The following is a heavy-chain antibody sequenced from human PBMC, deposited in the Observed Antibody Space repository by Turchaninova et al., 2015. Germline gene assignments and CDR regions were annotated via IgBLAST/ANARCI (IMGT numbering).Heavy chain of an antibody. D-gene: IGHD6-13*01. CDR1: GGTFSSNA. V-gene: IGHV1-69*01. CDR2: SIPIFGTA. Sequence: VQLVQSGAEENTRWSSGKVSCKACGGTFSSNAIRWGGQAPGQGLEWMGGSIPIFGTANYAQKFQGRVTITADESTSTAYMELSSLRSEDTAVYYCARDLGIAAAGTDYWGQGTLVTVSS. J-gene: IGHJ4*02. CDR3: ARDLGIAAAGTDY.